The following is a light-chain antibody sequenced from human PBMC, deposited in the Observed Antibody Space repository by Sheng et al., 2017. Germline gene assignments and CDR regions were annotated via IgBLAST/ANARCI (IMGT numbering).Light chain of an antibody. CDR3: QQYGSSSWT. J-gene: IGKJ1*01. V-gene: IGKV3-20*01. CDR1: QSVSNS. CDR2: GAS. Sequence: EIVLTQSPATLSLSPGERATLSCRASQSVSNSLAWYQQKPGQAPRLLIYGASSRATGIPDRFSGSGSGADFTLTISRLEPEDFAVYYCQQYGSSSWTFGQGTKVETK.